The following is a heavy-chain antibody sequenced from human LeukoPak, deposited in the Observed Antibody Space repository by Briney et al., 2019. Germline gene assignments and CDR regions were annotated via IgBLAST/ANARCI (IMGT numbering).Heavy chain of an antibody. CDR3: AREGGFYRPLDY. Sequence: PSETLSLTCDVSGGSVTSTNWWTWVRQPPGKGLEWIGVVHLDGRTNYNPSLKSRLIMSVDLPANHISLKLTSVTAADTAVYYCAREGGFYRPLDYSGQGTLVTVSS. D-gene: IGHD3-3*01. J-gene: IGHJ4*02. CDR2: VHLDGRT. V-gene: IGHV4-4*02. CDR1: GGSVTSTNW.